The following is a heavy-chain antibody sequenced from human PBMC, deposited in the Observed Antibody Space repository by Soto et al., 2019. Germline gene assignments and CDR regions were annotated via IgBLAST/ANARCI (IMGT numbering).Heavy chain of an antibody. J-gene: IGHJ4*02. V-gene: IGHV4-31*01. D-gene: IGHD6-19*01. CDR3: ARQKQWLSPFDD. Sequence: QVQLQASGPGLVKPSQNLSLTCTFSGGSITNDDYYWNWIRQRPGQGLEWIGYIHNSGTTDYNPSLKNPFTISVDTSTCQFSLKLSSVTAADTAVYFCARQKQWLSPFDDLGQGTLVTVSS. CDR1: GGSITNDDYY. CDR2: IHNSGTT.